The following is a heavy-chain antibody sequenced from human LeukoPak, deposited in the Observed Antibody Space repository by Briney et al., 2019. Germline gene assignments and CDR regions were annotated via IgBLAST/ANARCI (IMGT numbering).Heavy chain of an antibody. D-gene: IGHD4-17*01. CDR2: ISSSGSTI. Sequence: PGGSLRLSCAASGFTFSDYYMSWIRQAPGKGLEWVSYISSSGSTIYYADSVKGRFTISRDNAKNSLYPQMNSLRAEDTAVYYCARDLQHDQYGDYVTFDYWGQGTLVTVSS. CDR3: ARDLQHDQYGDYVTFDY. CDR1: GFTFSDYY. V-gene: IGHV3-11*04. J-gene: IGHJ4*02.